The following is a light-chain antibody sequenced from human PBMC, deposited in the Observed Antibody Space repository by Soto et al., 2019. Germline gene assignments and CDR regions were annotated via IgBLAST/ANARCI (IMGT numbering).Light chain of an antibody. J-gene: IGKJ5*01. CDR3: QHRSIWPVS. Sequence: EIVLTQSPGSQSLSRGERATLSCRASQSVSSYLAWYQQKPGQAPRLLIYDASNRATGIPARFSGSGSGTDFTLTISSLEPEDFAVYYCQHRSIWPVSFGQGTRLEIK. CDR1: QSVSSY. V-gene: IGKV3-11*01. CDR2: DAS.